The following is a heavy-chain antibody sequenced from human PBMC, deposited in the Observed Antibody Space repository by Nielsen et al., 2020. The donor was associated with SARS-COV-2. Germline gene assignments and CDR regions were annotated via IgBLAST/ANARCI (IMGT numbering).Heavy chain of an antibody. CDR1: GFNFSIYA. D-gene: IGHD6-13*01. J-gene: IGHJ6*02. CDR3: STGGVAAVGTYYYYYGMDV. Sequence: GGSLRLSCAASGFNFSIYAMTWVRQAPGKGLEWVGRIKAKTDGETTVYAAPVQGRFTISRDDSEMTLYLQMDSLEIEDTGVYYCSTGGVAAVGTYYYYYGMDVWGQGTTVAVSS. V-gene: IGHV3-15*01. CDR2: IKAKTDGETT.